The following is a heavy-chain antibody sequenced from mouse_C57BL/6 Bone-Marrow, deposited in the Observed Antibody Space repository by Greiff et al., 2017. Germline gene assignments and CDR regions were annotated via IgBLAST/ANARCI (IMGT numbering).Heavy chain of an antibody. CDR1: GYAFTNYL. CDR3: GKGGLRPFAY. CDR2: INPGSGGT. D-gene: IGHD2-4*01. Sequence: QVQLQQSGAELVRPGTSVKVSCKASGYAFTNYLIEWVKQRPGQGLEWIGVINPGSGGTNYNEKFKGKATLTVDKSSSTAYMQLSSLTSEDSAVYFCGKGGLRPFAYWGQGTLVTVSA. V-gene: IGHV1-54*01. J-gene: IGHJ3*01.